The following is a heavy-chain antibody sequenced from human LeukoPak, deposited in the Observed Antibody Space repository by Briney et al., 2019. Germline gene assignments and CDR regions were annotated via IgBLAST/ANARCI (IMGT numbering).Heavy chain of an antibody. CDR1: GFTFDDYT. CDR3: ARLTESTTDY. CDR2: ISGSGGST. V-gene: IGHV3-23*01. Sequence: GGSLRLSCAASGFTFDDYTMHWVRQAPGKGLEWVSAISGSGGSTYYADSVKGRFTISRDNSKNMLYMQMNSLRAEDTAVYYCARLTESTTDYWGQGTLVTVSS. J-gene: IGHJ4*02. D-gene: IGHD1-1*01.